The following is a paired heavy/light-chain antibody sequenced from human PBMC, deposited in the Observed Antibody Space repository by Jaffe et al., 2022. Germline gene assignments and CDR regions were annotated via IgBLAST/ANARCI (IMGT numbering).Heavy chain of an antibody. J-gene: IGHJ3*02. CDR1: GFTFSSYA. Sequence: EVQLLESGGGLVQPGGSLRLSCAASGFTFSSYAMSWVRQAPGKGLEWVSAISGSGGSTYYADSVKGRFTISRDNSKNTLYLQMNSLRAEDTAVYYCAKDMFLGGSRTVTTLSGAFDIWGQGTMVTVSS. CDR2: ISGSGGST. V-gene: IGHV3-23*01. D-gene: IGHD4-17*01. CDR3: AKDMFLGGSRTVTTLSGAFDI.
Light chain of an antibody. Sequence: QSALTQPASVSGSPGQSITISCTGTSSDVGSYNLVSWYQQHPGKAPKLMIYEVSKRPSGVSNRFSGSKSGNTASLTISGLQAEDEADYYCCSYAGRLYVFGTGTKVTVL. J-gene: IGLJ1*01. CDR3: CSYAGRLYV. CDR1: SSDVGSYNL. CDR2: EVS. V-gene: IGLV2-23*02.